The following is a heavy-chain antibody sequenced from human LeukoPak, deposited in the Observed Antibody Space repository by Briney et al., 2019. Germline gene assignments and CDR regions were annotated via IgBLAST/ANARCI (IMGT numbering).Heavy chain of an antibody. D-gene: IGHD6-19*01. CDR1: GFTFSSYA. Sequence: GGSLRLSCAASGFTFSSYAVSWVRQAPGKGLEWVSAISGSGGSTYYADSVKGRFTISRDNSKNSLYLQMNSLRAEDTAVYYCAKDTSGYSGGWVFDYWGQGTLVTVSS. J-gene: IGHJ4*02. CDR2: ISGSGGST. V-gene: IGHV3-23*01. CDR3: AKDTSGYSGGWVFDY.